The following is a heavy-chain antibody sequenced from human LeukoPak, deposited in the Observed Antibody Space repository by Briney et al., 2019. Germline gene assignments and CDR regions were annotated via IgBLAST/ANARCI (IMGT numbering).Heavy chain of an antibody. D-gene: IGHD6-13*01. CDR3: ARVGGIAAAGGV. Sequence: PGGSLRLSCAASGFTFSSYAMSWVRQAPGKGLEWVSVIYSGGSTYYADSVKGRFTISRDNSKNTLYLQMNSLRAEDTAVYYCARVGGIAAAGGVWGKGTTVTVSS. V-gene: IGHV3-53*01. J-gene: IGHJ6*04. CDR1: GFTFSSYA. CDR2: IYSGGST.